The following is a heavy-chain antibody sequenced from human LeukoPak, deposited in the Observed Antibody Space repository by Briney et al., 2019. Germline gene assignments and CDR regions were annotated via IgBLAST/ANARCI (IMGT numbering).Heavy chain of an antibody. CDR2: IRSKANSYAT. D-gene: IGHD6-19*01. J-gene: IGHJ4*02. V-gene: IGHV3-73*01. CDR3: TRPSGWYAIYDY. Sequence: GGSLKLSCAASGFTFSGSAMHWVRQASGKGLEWVGRIRSKANSYATAYAASVKGRFTISRDDSKNTAYLQMNSLKAEDTAVYYCTRPSGWYAIYDYWGQGTLVTVSS. CDR1: GFTFSGSA.